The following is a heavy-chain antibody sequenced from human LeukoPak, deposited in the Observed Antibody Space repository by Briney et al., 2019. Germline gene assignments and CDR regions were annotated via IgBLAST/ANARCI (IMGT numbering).Heavy chain of an antibody. D-gene: IGHD3-9*01. CDR2: IKQDGSEK. CDR1: GFTFSSYW. CDR3: ARGYDYDILTGLGYYFDY. Sequence: GGSLRLSCAASGFTFSSYWMSWVRQAPGKGLEWVANIKQDGSEKYYADSVKGRFTISRDNAKNSLYLQMNSLRAEDTAVYYCARGYDYDILTGLGYYFDYWGQGTLVTVSS. J-gene: IGHJ4*02. V-gene: IGHV3-7*01.